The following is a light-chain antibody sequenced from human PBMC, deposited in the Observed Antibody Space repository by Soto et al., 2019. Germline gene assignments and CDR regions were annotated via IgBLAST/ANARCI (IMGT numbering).Light chain of an antibody. J-gene: IGKJ3*01. CDR3: QQYLSTPFT. Sequence: DIVMTQSPDSLALSLGERATIHCKSSQTLFYTSSNKNYLAWYQQRPGQPPKHLIYWASDRESGVPNRFSGSGSGTDFTLTISGLQAEDVALYYCQQYLSTPFTFGPGTRLDI. V-gene: IGKV4-1*01. CDR1: QTLFYTSSNKNY. CDR2: WAS.